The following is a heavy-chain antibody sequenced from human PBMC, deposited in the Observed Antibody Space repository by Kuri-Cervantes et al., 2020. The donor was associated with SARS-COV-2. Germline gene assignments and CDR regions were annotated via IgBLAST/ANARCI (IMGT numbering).Heavy chain of an antibody. CDR3: ASRRGFLAYNDAFDI. J-gene: IGHJ3*02. Sequence: ASVKVSCKASGYTFTSYDINWVRQATGQGLEWMGWMNSNSGNTGYAQKFQGRVTITRNTSISTAYMELSSLRSEDTAVYYCASRRGFLAYNDAFDIWGQGTMVTVSS. D-gene: IGHD3-3*01. V-gene: IGHV1-8*03. CDR1: GYTFTSYD. CDR2: MNSNSGNT.